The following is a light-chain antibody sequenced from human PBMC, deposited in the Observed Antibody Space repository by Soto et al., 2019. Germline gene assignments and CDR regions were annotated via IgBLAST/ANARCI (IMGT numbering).Light chain of an antibody. V-gene: IGLV2-14*01. CDR1: SGDVGGYNY. Sequence: QSALTQPASVSGSPGQSITISCTGTSGDVGGYNYVSWYQQHPGKAPKLMIYDVSNRPSGVSNRFSGSKSGNAASLTISRLQAEDEADYYCSSYTSSSTLVFGGGTKVTVL. J-gene: IGLJ2*01. CDR2: DVS. CDR3: SSYTSSSTLV.